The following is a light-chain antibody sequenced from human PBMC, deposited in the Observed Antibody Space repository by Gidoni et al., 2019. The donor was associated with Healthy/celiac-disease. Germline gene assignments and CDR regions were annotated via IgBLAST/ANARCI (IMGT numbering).Light chain of an antibody. Sequence: DSVMTKSPDSLAVSLGERATINCKSSQSVLYSSNNKNYLAWYQQKPGQPPKLLIYWASTRESGVPDRFSGSGSGTDFTLTISRLQAEDVAVYYCQQYYSTPRTFGQGTKVEIK. J-gene: IGKJ1*01. V-gene: IGKV4-1*01. CDR3: QQYYSTPRT. CDR1: QSVLYSSNNKNY. CDR2: WAS.